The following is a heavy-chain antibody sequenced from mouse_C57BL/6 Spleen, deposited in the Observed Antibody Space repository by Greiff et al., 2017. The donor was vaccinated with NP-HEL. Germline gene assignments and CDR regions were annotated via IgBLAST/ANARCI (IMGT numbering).Heavy chain of an antibody. V-gene: IGHV1-7*01. CDR1: GYTFTSYW. J-gene: IGHJ4*01. CDR3: ARPYSNSFYYAMDY. D-gene: IGHD2-5*01. Sequence: QVQLKQSGAELAKPGASVKLSCKASGYTFTSYWMHWVKQRPGQGLEWIGYINPSSGYTKYNQKFKDKATLTADKSSRTAYMQLSSLTDEDSAVYYCARPYSNSFYYAMDYWGQGTSVTVSS. CDR2: INPSSGYT.